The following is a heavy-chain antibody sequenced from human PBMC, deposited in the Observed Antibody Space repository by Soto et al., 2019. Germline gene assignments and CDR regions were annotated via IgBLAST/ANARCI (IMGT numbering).Heavy chain of an antibody. D-gene: IGHD6-13*01. J-gene: IGHJ6*02. V-gene: IGHV1-2*02. Sequence: ASVKVSCKASGFTFSAYYIYWVRQAPGHGLEWIGWINPNSGGTNNAQKFQGRVTMTRDTSTSTVHMELSALIPDDTAVYYCARCLLDEYSSSWRSAYYGMDVWGQGTTVTVSS. CDR3: ARCLLDEYSSSWRSAYYGMDV. CDR2: INPNSGGT. CDR1: GFTFSAYY.